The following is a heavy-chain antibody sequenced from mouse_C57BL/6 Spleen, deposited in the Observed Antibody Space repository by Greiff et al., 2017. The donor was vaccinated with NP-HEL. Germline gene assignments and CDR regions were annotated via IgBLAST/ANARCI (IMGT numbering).Heavy chain of an antibody. D-gene: IGHD2-4*01. CDR2: IWTGGGT. CDR1: GFSLTSYA. J-gene: IGHJ4*01. V-gene: IGHV2-9-1*01. Sequence: VQRVESGPGLVAPSQSLSITCTVSGFSLTSYAISWVRQPPGKGLEWLGVIWTGGGTNYNSALKSSLSISKDNSKSQVFLKMNSLQTDDTARYYCAIIYYDYYYAMDYWGQGTSVTVSS. CDR3: AIIYYDYYYAMDY.